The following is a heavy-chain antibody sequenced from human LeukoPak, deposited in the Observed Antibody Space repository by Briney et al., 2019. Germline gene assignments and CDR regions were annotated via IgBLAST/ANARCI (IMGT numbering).Heavy chain of an antibody. J-gene: IGHJ4*02. CDR3: AKDRDTTSSGTFDY. CDR2: IYSSGST. D-gene: IGHD6-13*01. V-gene: IGHV3-66*03. Sequence: GGSLRLSCAVSGFTVSSNYVSWVRQAPGKGLEWVSVIYSSGSTYYADSVKGRFTISRDNSNNTLYLQMNSLRAEDTAVYYCAKDRDTTSSGTFDYWGQGTLVTVSS. CDR1: GFTVSSNY.